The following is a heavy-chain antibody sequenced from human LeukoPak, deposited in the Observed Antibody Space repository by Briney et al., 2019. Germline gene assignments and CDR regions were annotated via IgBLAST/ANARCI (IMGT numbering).Heavy chain of an antibody. CDR1: GGSISMSNYY. CDR2: IHYSGST. Sequence: SETLSLTCSVSGGSISMSNYYWTWIRQNPGKGLEWIGCIHYSGSTYYSPSFKSRVSISVDASKNQFSVNLSSVTAADTAVYYCARLGGCSSISCYVHWFDPWGQGTLVTVSS. V-gene: IGHV4-31*03. J-gene: IGHJ5*02. D-gene: IGHD2-2*01. CDR3: ARLGGCSSISCYVHWFDP.